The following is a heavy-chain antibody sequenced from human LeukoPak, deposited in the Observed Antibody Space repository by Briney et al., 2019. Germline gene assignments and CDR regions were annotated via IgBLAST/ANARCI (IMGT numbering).Heavy chain of an antibody. CDR1: GGSMSTYY. CDR3: ARGGAIFGVAYLFDS. J-gene: IGHJ4*02. V-gene: IGHV4-59*01. D-gene: IGHD3-3*01. CDR2: IYHTGST. Sequence: PSETLSLTCTISGGSMSTYYWSWVRQPPGKEPEWIGYIYHTGSTNYTPSLKSRVTMSIDTSKNQFSLKLNSVTGADTAVYYCARGGAIFGVAYLFDSWGQGTLVTVSS.